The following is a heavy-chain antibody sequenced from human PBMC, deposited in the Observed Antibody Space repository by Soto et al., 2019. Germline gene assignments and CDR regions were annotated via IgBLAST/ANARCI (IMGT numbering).Heavy chain of an antibody. Sequence: QVQLQESGPGLVKPSQTLSLTCTVSGGSVSSGGDYWSWIRQHPGKGLECLGCIYYSWSTYYNPPHKSRIPLTVDTSKNRFSLKLNSVTAADTAVYYCARCWYTMETPPYDYGGQGTLVTVSS. D-gene: IGHD2-2*02. CDR3: ARCWYTMETPPYDY. CDR1: GGSVSSGGDY. V-gene: IGHV4-31*03. J-gene: IGHJ4*02. CDR2: IYYSWST.